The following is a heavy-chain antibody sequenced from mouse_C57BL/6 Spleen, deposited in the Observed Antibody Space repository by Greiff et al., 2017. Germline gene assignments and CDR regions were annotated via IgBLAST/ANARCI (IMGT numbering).Heavy chain of an antibody. J-gene: IGHJ4*01. CDR1: GFTFSSYT. CDR3: ARHRIYYDYAGAMDY. V-gene: IGHV5-9*01. D-gene: IGHD2-4*01. Sequence: EVQWVESGGGLVKPGGSLKLSCAASGFTFSSYTMSWVRQTPEKRLEWVATISGGGGNTYYPDSVKGRFTISRDNAKNTLYLQMSSLRSEDTALYYCARHRIYYDYAGAMDYWGQGTSVTVSS. CDR2: ISGGGGNT.